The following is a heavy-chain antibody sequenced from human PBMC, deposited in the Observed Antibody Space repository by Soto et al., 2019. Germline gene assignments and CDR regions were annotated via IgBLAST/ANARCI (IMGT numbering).Heavy chain of an antibody. CDR3: AKHNTDSYCSSTRRRHYYYSSYMDV. CDR1: GFTFSSHA. D-gene: IGHD2-2*01. Sequence: VESLRLSCAASGFTFSSHAMSWVLQAPGKGLEWVSAISGSGGSTYYADSVKGRFTISRDNSKNTLYLQMNSLRAEDTAVYYCAKHNTDSYCSSTRRRHYYYSSYMDVWGEGTTVTVS. J-gene: IGHJ6*03. CDR2: ISGSGGST. V-gene: IGHV3-23*01.